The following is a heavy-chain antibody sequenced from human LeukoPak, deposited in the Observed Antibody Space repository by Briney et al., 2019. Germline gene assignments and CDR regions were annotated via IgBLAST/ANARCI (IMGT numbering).Heavy chain of an antibody. Sequence: ASVKVSCKVSGYTLTELSMHWVRQAPGKGLEWMGSFDPEDGETIYAQKFQGRVTMTEDTSTDTAYMELSILRSEDTAVYYCATDPTGGNSRWGQGTLVTVSS. CDR3: ATDPTGGNSR. V-gene: IGHV1-24*01. D-gene: IGHD4-23*01. J-gene: IGHJ4*02. CDR2: FDPEDGET. CDR1: GYTLTELS.